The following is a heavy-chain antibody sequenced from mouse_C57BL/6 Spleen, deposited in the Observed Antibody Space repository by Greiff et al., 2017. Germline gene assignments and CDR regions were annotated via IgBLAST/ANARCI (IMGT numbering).Heavy chain of an antibody. J-gene: IGHJ2*01. Sequence: EVKLMESEGGLVQPGSSMKLSCTASGFTFSDYYMAWVRQVPEKGLEWVANINYDGSSTYYLDSLKSRFIISRDNAKNILYLQMSSLKSEDTATYYCAREGEVTTWFDYWGQGTTLTVSS. CDR2: INYDGSST. CDR3: AREGEVTTWFDY. CDR1: GFTFSDYY. D-gene: IGHD2-5*01. V-gene: IGHV5-16*01.